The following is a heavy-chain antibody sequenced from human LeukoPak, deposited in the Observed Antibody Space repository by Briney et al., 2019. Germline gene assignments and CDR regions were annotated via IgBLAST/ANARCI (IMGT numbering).Heavy chain of an antibody. D-gene: IGHD1-26*01. CDR1: GGSISSSNW. V-gene: IGHV4-4*02. CDR2: IYHSGST. J-gene: IGHJ3*02. CDR3: ARDRGGSYADGGAFDI. Sequence: ASGTLSLTCAVSGGSISSSNWWSWVRQPPGKGLEWIGEIYHSGSTNYNPSLKSRVTISVDKSKNQFSLKLSSVTAADTAVYYCARDRGGSYADGGAFDIWGQGTMVTVSS.